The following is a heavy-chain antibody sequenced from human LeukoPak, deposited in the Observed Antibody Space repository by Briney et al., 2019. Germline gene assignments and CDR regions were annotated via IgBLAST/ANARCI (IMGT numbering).Heavy chain of an antibody. CDR3: ASSGLMRESFDY. J-gene: IGHJ4*02. CDR1: GGSISSYY. D-gene: IGHD3-10*01. CDR2: IYSSGST. V-gene: IGHV4-4*07. Sequence: SETLSLTCTVSGGSISSYYWSWIRQPAGKGLEWIGRIYSSGSTNYNPSLESRVTISVDKSKNQFSLKLSSVTAAGTAVYYCASSGLMRESFDYWGQGTLVTVSS.